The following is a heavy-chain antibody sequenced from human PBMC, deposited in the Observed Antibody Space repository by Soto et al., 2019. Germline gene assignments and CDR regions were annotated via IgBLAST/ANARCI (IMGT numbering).Heavy chain of an antibody. Sequence: PSETLSLTCGVSGDAMTSGGYSWSWIRHHPGKGLEWIGSFYYSGTTNYNPSLRSRVSISVDRSSNQFSMSLTSVTAADTARYYCARMYSSGSGWFHPWGQGTLVTVSS. J-gene: IGHJ5*02. D-gene: IGHD6-19*01. CDR1: GDAMTSGGYS. CDR2: FYYSGTT. V-gene: IGHV4-31*02. CDR3: ARMYSSGSGWFHP.